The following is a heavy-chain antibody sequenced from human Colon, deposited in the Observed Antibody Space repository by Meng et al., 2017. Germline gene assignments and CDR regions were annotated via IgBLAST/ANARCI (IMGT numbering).Heavy chain of an antibody. CDR2: IYYSGST. Sequence: VLLQVSDPALRQPPQTLSLTCTVPGCSISSGDYSWSWIRQPPGKGLEWIGYIYYSGSTYSNASLKSRVTISIDRSKNQFSLKLSSVTAADTAVYYCARDRKHYGERGWFDPWGQGTLVTVSS. CDR3: ARDRKHYGERGWFDP. CDR1: GCSISSGDYS. V-gene: IGHV4-30-4*01. J-gene: IGHJ5*02. D-gene: IGHD4-17*01.